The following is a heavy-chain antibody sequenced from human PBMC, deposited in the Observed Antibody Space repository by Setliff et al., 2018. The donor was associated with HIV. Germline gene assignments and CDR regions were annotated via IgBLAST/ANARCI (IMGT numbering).Heavy chain of an antibody. J-gene: IGHJ6*02. Sequence: SGPTLVNPTETFTLTCTVSGFSLSNGRMGVSWIRQPPGKALEWLANIFSNDEKSYSTSLRSRLTISKDTSKSQVVLSLSNMDPVDTATYYCARLWFGAPGTDFYYYGMDVWGQGTTVTSP. V-gene: IGHV2-26*01. CDR3: ARLWFGAPGTDFYYYGMDV. D-gene: IGHD3-10*01. CDR1: GFSLSNGRMG. CDR2: IFSNDEK.